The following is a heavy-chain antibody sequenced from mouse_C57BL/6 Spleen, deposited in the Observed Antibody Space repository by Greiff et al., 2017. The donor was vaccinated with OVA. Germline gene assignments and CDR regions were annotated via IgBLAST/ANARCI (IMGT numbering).Heavy chain of an antibody. J-gene: IGHJ2*01. CDR1: GYTFTSYW. CDR2: IDPSDSYT. Sequence: QVQLQQPGAELVMPGASVKLSCKASGYTFTSYWMHWVKQRPGQGLEWIGEIDPSDSYTNYNQKFKGKSTLTVDKYSSTAYMQLSSLTSEDSAVYYCARSHYYGSSYEYFDYWGQGTTLTVSS. V-gene: IGHV1-69*01. CDR3: ARSHYYGSSYEYFDY. D-gene: IGHD1-1*01.